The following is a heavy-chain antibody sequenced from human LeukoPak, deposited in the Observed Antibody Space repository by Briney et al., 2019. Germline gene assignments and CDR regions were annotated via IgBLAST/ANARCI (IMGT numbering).Heavy chain of an antibody. CDR2: IGASGEST. J-gene: IGHJ4*02. D-gene: IGHD6-19*01. Sequence: PGGSLRLSCAASGFTFSVAAMTWVRQAPGKGLEWVSLIGASGESTYYADSVKGRFTISRDNAKNTLYLQMNSLRAEDTAVYYCAKPYGSAYYFFDNWGQGTLVTVSS. CDR3: AKPYGSAYYFFDN. CDR1: GFTFSVAA. V-gene: IGHV3-23*01.